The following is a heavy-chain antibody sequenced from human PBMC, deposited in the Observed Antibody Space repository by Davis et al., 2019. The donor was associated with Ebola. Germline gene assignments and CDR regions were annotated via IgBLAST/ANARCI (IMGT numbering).Heavy chain of an antibody. Sequence: PSETLSLTCTVLGGSFSSSYWWSWVRQPPGKGLEWIGEIYDSGRTNYNPSLKSRVTISVDKSKNQFSLELTSVTAADTAVYYWAREGGSGSYYNHFDYWGQGTLVTVSS. CDR1: GGSFSSSYW. D-gene: IGHD3-10*01. J-gene: IGHJ4*02. CDR2: IYDSGRT. CDR3: AREGGSGSYYNHFDY. V-gene: IGHV4-4*02.